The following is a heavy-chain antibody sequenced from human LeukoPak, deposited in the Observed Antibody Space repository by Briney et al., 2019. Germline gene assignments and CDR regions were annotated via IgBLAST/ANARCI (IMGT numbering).Heavy chain of an antibody. J-gene: IGHJ4*02. CDR3: AKTGYSSGWYRIWDY. CDR1: GLTFSSFE. V-gene: IGHV3-23*01. Sequence: PGGSLRLSCAASGLTFSSFEMSWVRQAPGKGLEWVSAISGSGGSAYYADSVKGRFTISRDNSRNSLSLQMNSLRAEDTALYYCAKTGYSSGWYRIWDYWGQGTLVTVSS. D-gene: IGHD6-19*01. CDR2: ISGSGGSA.